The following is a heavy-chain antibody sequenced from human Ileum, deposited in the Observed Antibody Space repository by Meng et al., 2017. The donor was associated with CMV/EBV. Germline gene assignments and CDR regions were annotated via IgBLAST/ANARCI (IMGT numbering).Heavy chain of an antibody. D-gene: IGHD5-18*01. CDR1: GYTFSGYY. J-gene: IGHJ6*02. CDR3: ARGYSEGLDV. Sequence: ASVKVSCKASGYTFSGYYMHWVRQAPGQGLEWMGWISPHGGDTRYAQKFQGRVTMTRDTSISTVSMDLSRLKSDDTAVYYCARGYSEGLDVWGQGTTVTVSS. CDR2: ISPHGGDT. V-gene: IGHV1-2*02.